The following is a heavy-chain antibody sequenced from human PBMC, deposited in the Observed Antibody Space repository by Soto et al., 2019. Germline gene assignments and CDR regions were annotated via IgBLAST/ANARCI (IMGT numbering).Heavy chain of an antibody. J-gene: IGHJ2*01. Sequence: GGSLRLSCVASGFTFSSYAMSWVRQAPGKGLEWVSAIINSDGSSTSYADSVKGRFTISRDNAKNTLYLQMNSLRAEDTAVYYCARATNWENWYFDLWGRGTLVTVS. CDR2: INSDGSST. V-gene: IGHV3-74*01. D-gene: IGHD7-27*01. CDR1: GFTFSSYA. CDR3: ARATNWENWYFDL.